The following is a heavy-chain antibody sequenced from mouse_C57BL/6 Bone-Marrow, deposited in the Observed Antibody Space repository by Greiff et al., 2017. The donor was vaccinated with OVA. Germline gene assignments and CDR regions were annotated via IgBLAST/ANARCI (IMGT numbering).Heavy chain of an antibody. CDR3: ARHYYGSSYY. J-gene: IGHJ2*01. Sequence: VNLVESGGYLVKPGGSLKLSCAASGFTFSSYGMSWVRQTPDKRLEWVATISSGGSYTYYPDSVKGRFTISRDNAKNTLYLQMSNLKSEDTAMYYCARHYYGSSYYWGQGTTRTVSS. D-gene: IGHD1-1*01. V-gene: IGHV5-6*01. CDR1: GFTFSSYG. CDR2: ISSGGSYT.